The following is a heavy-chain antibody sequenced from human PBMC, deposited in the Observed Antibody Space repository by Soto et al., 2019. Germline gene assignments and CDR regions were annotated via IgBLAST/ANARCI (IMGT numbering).Heavy chain of an antibody. J-gene: IGHJ4*02. V-gene: IGHV3-30-3*01. CDR3: ARDRETHIVVVWGLDY. D-gene: IGHD2-21*01. CDR1: GFTFSSYA. Sequence: GGSLRLSCAASGFTFSSYAMHWVRQAPGKGLEWVAVISYDGSNKYYADSVKGRFTISRDNSKNTLYLQMNSLRAEDTAVYYCARDRETHIVVVWGLDYWGQGTLVTVSS. CDR2: ISYDGSNK.